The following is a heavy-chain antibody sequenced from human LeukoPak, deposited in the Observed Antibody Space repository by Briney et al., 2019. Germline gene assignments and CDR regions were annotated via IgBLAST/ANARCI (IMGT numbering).Heavy chain of an antibody. Sequence: GGSLRLSCAASGFTFSSYAMHWVRQAPGKGLEWVAVISYDGSNKYYADSVKGRFTISRDNSKNTLYLQMNSLRAEDTAVYYCATLAVVAATDLFDYWGQGTLVTVSS. CDR2: ISYDGSNK. J-gene: IGHJ4*02. CDR1: GFTFSSYA. CDR3: ATLAVVAATDLFDY. V-gene: IGHV3-30*04. D-gene: IGHD2-15*01.